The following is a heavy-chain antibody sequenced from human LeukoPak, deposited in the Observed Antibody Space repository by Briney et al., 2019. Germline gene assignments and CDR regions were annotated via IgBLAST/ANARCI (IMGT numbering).Heavy chain of an antibody. J-gene: IGHJ3*02. CDR1: GYTLTELS. CDR2: FDPEDGET. Sequence: ASVKVSCKVSGYTLTELSMHWVRQAPGKGLEWMGGFDPEDGETIYAQKFQGRVTVTEDTSTDTAYMELSSLRSEDTAVYYCATYRILTGNLGAFDIWGQGTMVTVSS. CDR3: ATYRILTGNLGAFDI. D-gene: IGHD3-9*01. V-gene: IGHV1-24*01.